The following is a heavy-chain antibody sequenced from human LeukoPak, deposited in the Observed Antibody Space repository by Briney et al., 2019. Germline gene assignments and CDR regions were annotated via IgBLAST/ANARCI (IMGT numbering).Heavy chain of an antibody. V-gene: IGHV1-2*06. CDR1: GYTFTGYY. J-gene: IGHJ4*02. CDR3: ARVDQPLGYCSGGSCYPGVRNY. D-gene: IGHD2-15*01. CDR2: INPNSGGT. Sequence: GASVKVSCKASGYTFTGYYMHWVRQAPGQGLEWMGRINPNSGGTNYAQKFQGRVTMTRDTSISTAYMELSRLRSDDTAVYYCARVDQPLGYCSGGSCYPGVRNYWGQGTLVTVSS.